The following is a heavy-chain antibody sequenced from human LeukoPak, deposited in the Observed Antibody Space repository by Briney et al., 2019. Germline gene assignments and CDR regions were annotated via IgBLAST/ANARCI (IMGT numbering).Heavy chain of an antibody. Sequence: SETLSLTCTVSGVSITGNDQFWSWIRQPPGKGLEWIGYIDHSGTTYYNPSLKGRVNMSRDTSKNQFSLNLNSVTAADTAFYYCGGGLGYCSSTRCPPDSWGQGTLVTVSS. CDR3: GGGLGYCSSTRCPPDS. D-gene: IGHD2-2*01. CDR1: GVSITGNDQF. CDR2: IDHSGTT. J-gene: IGHJ5*01. V-gene: IGHV4-30-4*01.